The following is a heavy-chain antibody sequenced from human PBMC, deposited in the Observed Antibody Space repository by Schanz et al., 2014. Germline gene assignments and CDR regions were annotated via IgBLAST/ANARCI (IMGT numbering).Heavy chain of an antibody. CDR2: ISYSGST. CDR1: GGSVSSGGDY. V-gene: IGHV4-31*11. Sequence: QVQLQQWGAGLLKPSETLSLTCAVYGGSVSSGGDYWSWIRQHPGKGLEWIGFISYSGSTYYNPSLNSRVTISVDTSKYQFSLSLSSATAADTAVYYCARDRGHGDLPGDIWGQGTMVTVSS. CDR3: ARDRGHGDLPGDI. D-gene: IGHD4-17*01. J-gene: IGHJ3*02.